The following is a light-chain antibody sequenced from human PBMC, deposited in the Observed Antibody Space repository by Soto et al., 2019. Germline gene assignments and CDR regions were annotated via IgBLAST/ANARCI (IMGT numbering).Light chain of an antibody. Sequence: DIQMTQSPSSLSASVGDRVTITRQPGQDIGNYLNWYQVKPGKAPKLLIYDASSLETGVPLRFSGSSSKTDFTFTISSLQFEDVATYYCQQYDRLPLTFGGGTKLEIK. J-gene: IGKJ4*01. CDR3: QQYDRLPLT. CDR1: QDIGNY. CDR2: DAS. V-gene: IGKV1-33*01.